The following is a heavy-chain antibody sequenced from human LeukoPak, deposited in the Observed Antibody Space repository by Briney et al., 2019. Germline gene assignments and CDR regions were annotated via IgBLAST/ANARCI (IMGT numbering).Heavy chain of an antibody. Sequence: VASVKVSCKVSGYTLTELSMHWVRQAPGKGLEWMGGFDPEDGETIYAQKFQGRVTMTEDTSTDTAYMELRSLRSDDTAVYYCARDQPGYSSSWYEYYYYYYMDVWGKGTTVTVSS. J-gene: IGHJ6*03. CDR1: GYTLTELS. CDR2: FDPEDGET. V-gene: IGHV1-24*01. CDR3: ARDQPGYSSSWYEYYYYYYMDV. D-gene: IGHD6-13*01.